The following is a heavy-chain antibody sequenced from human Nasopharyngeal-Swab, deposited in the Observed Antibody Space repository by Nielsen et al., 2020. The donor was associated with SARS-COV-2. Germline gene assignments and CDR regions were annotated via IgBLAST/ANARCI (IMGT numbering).Heavy chain of an antibody. J-gene: IGHJ5*02. CDR3: ARDGLAAADPAYNWFDP. D-gene: IGHD6-13*01. V-gene: IGHV3-21*01. Sequence: VRQAPGKGLEWVSSISSSSSYIYYADSVKGRFTISRDNAKNSLYLQMNSLRAEDTAVYYCARDGLAAADPAYNWFDPWGQGTLVTVSS. CDR2: ISSSSSYI.